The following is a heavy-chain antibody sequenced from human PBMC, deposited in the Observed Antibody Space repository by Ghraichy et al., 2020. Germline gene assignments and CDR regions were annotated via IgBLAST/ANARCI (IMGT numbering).Heavy chain of an antibody. D-gene: IGHD3-22*01. J-gene: IGHJ4*02. Sequence: GGSLRLSCAASGFTFSSFAMSWVRQAPGKGLEWVSDISGSGATTYYADSVKGRFTISRDNSKNTVYLQMNSLRAEDTAVYYYAKKRYYDSSGYSHFDYWGQGSLVAVSS. CDR3: AKKRYYDSSGYSHFDY. V-gene: IGHV3-23*01. CDR2: ISGSGATT. CDR1: GFTFSSFA.